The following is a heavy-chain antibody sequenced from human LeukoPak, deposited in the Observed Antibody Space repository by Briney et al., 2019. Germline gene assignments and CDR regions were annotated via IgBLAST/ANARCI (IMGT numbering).Heavy chain of an antibody. CDR2: ISAYNGNT. CDR3: ARDQLPDIVVVLNYYYGMDV. Sequence: GASVKVSCKASGYTFTSYGISWVRQAPGQGLEWMGWISAYNGNTNYAQKLQGRVTMTTDTSTSTAYMELGSLRSDDTAVYYCARDQLPDIVVVLNYYYGMDVWGQGTTVTVSS. J-gene: IGHJ6*02. V-gene: IGHV1-18*01. CDR1: GYTFTSYG. D-gene: IGHD2-2*01.